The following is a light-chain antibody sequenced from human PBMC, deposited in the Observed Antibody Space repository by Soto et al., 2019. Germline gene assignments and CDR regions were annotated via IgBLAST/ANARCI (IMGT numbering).Light chain of an antibody. V-gene: IGLV2-23*03. Sequence: QSALTQPASVSGSPGQSITISCTGTSSDVGSYNLVSWYQQHPGKAPKLMIYEGSKRPSGVSNRFSGSKSGNTASLTISGLQAEDEADYYCCSYAGSSTFVEFGGGTKVTVL. CDR1: SSDVGSYNL. CDR3: CSYAGSSTFVE. CDR2: EGS. J-gene: IGLJ3*02.